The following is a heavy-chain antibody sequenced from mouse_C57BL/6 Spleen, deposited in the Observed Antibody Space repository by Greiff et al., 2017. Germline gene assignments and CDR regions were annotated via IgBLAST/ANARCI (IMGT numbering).Heavy chain of an antibody. CDR3: ARYDGYDGFAY. CDR2: IYPGGGYT. D-gene: IGHD2-3*01. V-gene: IGHV1-63*01. J-gene: IGHJ3*01. CDR1: GYTFTNYW. Sequence: VQLQQSGAELVRPGTSVKMSCKASGYTFTNYWIGWAKQRPGHGLEWIGDIYPGGGYTNYNEKFKGKATLTADKSSSTAYMQFSSLTSEDSAIYYCARYDGYDGFAYWGQGTLVTVSA.